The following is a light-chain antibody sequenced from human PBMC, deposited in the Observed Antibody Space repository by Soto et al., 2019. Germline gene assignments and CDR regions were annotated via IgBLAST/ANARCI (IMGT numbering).Light chain of an antibody. V-gene: IGKV3-15*01. CDR3: QQYNNWPRM. CDR2: GAS. J-gene: IGKJ1*01. CDR1: QSVSSN. Sequence: EIVMTQSPATLSVSPGERATLSCRASQSVSSNLAWYQQKPGQAPRLLIYGASTRATGIPARFSGNGSGTEFTLTISSLQSEDFAVYYCQQYNNWPRMFGQGTKVDIK.